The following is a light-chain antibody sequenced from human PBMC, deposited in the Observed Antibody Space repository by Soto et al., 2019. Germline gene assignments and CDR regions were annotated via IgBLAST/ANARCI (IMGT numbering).Light chain of an antibody. CDR2: KAS. CDR1: QTIDIS. V-gene: IGKV1-5*03. Sequence: DIPMTQSPSTLSASVGNRVTITCRASQTIDISLAWYQQKPGKAPNLLIYKASILESGVPSRFSGSGSGTEFTLTISSLQPDDFATYFCLSYDSYSYTFGQGTNLQIK. CDR3: LSYDSYSYT. J-gene: IGKJ2*01.